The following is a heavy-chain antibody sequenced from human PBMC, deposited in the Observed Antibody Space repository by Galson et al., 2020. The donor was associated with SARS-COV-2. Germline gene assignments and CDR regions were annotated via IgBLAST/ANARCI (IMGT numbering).Heavy chain of an antibody. J-gene: IGHJ3*02. D-gene: IGHD2-15*01. Sequence: SETLSLTCTVSGGSISSGGHYWTWIRQHPVKGLEWIGYIYYSGTTHYNPSLESRVTMAVDTSKNHFSLKLSSVTAADTAVYYCARERGGIYDGFDIWGLGTLVTVSS. CDR3: ARERGGIYDGFDI. CDR2: IYYSGTT. V-gene: IGHV4-31*03. CDR1: GGSISSGGHY.